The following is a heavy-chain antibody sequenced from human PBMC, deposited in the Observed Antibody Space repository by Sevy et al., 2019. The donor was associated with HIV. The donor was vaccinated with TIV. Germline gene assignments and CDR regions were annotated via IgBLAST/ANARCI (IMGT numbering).Heavy chain of an antibody. Sequence: GGSLRLSCAASGFSLTTSDMHWVRQAPGKGLEWVAYVRNDGSNKYYADSVRERFTISRDSPKNTLYLQMNSLRDEDTAIYYCARGRKTTEEWLEELAYYDGLDVWGQGTTVTVSS. J-gene: IGHJ6*02. CDR2: VRNDGSNK. CDR1: GFSLTTSD. CDR3: ARGRKTTEEWLEELAYYDGLDV. D-gene: IGHD2-8*01. V-gene: IGHV3-30*02.